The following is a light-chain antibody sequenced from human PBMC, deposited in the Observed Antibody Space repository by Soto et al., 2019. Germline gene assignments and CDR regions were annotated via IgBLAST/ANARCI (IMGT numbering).Light chain of an antibody. V-gene: IGLV2-14*01. CDR1: SSDVGGYDY. CDR3: SSYTTARTYV. Sequence: QSALTQPASVSGSPGQSITISCTGTSSDVGGYDYVSWYQQHPDKAPKFMLYEVTNRPSGVSHRFSGSKSGNTAPLTISGLQAEDEADYYCSSYTTARTYVFGTGTKVTVL. CDR2: EVT. J-gene: IGLJ1*01.